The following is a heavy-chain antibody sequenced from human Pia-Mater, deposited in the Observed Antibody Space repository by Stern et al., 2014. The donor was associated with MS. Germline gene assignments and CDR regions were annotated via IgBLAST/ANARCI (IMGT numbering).Heavy chain of an antibody. CDR1: GYTFTTYS. J-gene: IGHJ4*02. V-gene: IGHV7-4-1*02. Sequence: QVQLVESVSELKKPGASVKVSCKASGYTFTTYSLNWVRQAPGQGLEWMGWINTNTGSPTYAQGFTGRFVFSLDSSVSTTYLQINNLRAEDTAIYYCTRVPNSSGWDHYWGQGTLVTVSS. CDR2: INTNTGSP. D-gene: IGHD6-19*01. CDR3: TRVPNSSGWDHY.